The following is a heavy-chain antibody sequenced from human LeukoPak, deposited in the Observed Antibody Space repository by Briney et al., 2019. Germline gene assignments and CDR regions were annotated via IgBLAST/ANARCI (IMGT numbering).Heavy chain of an antibody. CDR2: INNVGGSS. Sequence: GASLRLSCVASGFAFSDFAMTWVRQAPGKGLEWVGYINNVGGSSYYGDSVRGRFSISRDNSKNTLYLQMSSLRAEDTAIYHCAKKSSLIGYWNWFDPWGQGILVSVSS. CDR3: AKKSSLIGYWNWFDP. D-gene: IGHD3-9*01. J-gene: IGHJ5*02. CDR1: GFAFSDFA. V-gene: IGHV3-23*01.